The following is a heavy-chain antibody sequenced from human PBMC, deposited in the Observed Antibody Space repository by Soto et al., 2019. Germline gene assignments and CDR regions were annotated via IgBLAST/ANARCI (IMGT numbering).Heavy chain of an antibody. CDR3: ARSYYYDSSGYYYGYFDY. D-gene: IGHD3-22*01. CDR2: IYWNDDK. Sequence: GSGPTLVNPTQTLTLTCTFSGFSLSTSGVGVGWIRQPPGKALEWLALIYWNDDKRYSPSLKSRLTITKDTSKNQVVLTMTNMDPVDTATYYCARSYYYDSSGYYYGYFDYWGQGTLVTVS. J-gene: IGHJ4*02. CDR1: GFSLSTSGVG. V-gene: IGHV2-5*01.